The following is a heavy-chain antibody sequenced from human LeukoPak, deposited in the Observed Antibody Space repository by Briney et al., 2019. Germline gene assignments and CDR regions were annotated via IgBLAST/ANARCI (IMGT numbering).Heavy chain of an antibody. CDR1: GYSFTSYW. CDR3: ARLLVVTAIRSGWFDP. CDR2: IYPGDSDT. Sequence: PGESLKISCKGSGYSFTSYWIGWVRQMPGKGLEWMGIIYPGDSDTRYSPSFQGQVTISADKSISTAYLQWSSLKASDTAMYYCARLLVVTAIRSGWFDPWGQGTLVTVSS. D-gene: IGHD2-21*02. J-gene: IGHJ5*02. V-gene: IGHV5-51*01.